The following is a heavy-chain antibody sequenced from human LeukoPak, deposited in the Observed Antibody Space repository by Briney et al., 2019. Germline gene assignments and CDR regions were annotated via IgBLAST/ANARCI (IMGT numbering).Heavy chain of an antibody. CDR1: GGTFSSYA. Sequence: ASVKVSCKASGGTFSSYAISWVRQAPGQGLEWMGGIIPTFGTANYAQKFQGRVTITADESTSTAYMELSSLRSEDTAVYYCARGYDILTGEGSFDYWGQGTLVTVSS. D-gene: IGHD3-9*01. J-gene: IGHJ4*02. CDR3: ARGYDILTGEGSFDY. V-gene: IGHV1-69*13. CDR2: IIPTFGTA.